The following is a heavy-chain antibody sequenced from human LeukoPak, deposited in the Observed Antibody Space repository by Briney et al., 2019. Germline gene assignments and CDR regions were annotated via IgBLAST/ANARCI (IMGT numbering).Heavy chain of an antibody. V-gene: IGHV3-21*01. CDR2: ISSSSSYI. D-gene: IGHD2-2*01. J-gene: IGHJ4*02. CDR3: ARDRGHAYFFDY. CDR1: GFTFSSYS. Sequence: KPGGSLRLSCAASGFTFSSYSMNWVRQAPGKGLEWVSSISSSSSYIYYADSVKGRFTISRDNAKNTVYLQMNSLRAEDTAVYYCARDRGHAYFFDYWGQGVLVTVSS.